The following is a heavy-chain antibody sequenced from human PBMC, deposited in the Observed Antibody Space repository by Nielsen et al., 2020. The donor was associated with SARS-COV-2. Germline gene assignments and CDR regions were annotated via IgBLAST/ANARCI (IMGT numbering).Heavy chain of an antibody. D-gene: IGHD6-13*01. Sequence: ASVKVSCKASGYTFTGYYMHWVRQAPGQGLEWMGRINPNSGGTNYAQKFQGRVTMTRDTSISTAYMELSRLRSDDTAVYYCARDQDSWYEYVYWGQGTLVTVSS. J-gene: IGHJ4*02. CDR3: ARDQDSWYEYVY. V-gene: IGHV1-2*06. CDR1: GYTFTGYY. CDR2: INPNSGGT.